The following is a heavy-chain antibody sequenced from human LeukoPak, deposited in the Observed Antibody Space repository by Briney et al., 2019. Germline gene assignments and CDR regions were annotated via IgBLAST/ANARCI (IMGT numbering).Heavy chain of an antibody. CDR3: AREGKEDHNPRRSHGLDI. D-gene: IGHD2-2*03. CDR1: GYSFSFFY. Sequence: ASVKVSCKASGYSFSFFYIHWVRQAPGQGLEWMGWINPNSGGTNYAQKFQGRVTMTRDTSIDTASMELTSLASDDTATYYCAREGKEDHNPRRSHGLDIWGQGTVVTVSS. CDR2: INPNSGGT. J-gene: IGHJ3*02. V-gene: IGHV1-2*02.